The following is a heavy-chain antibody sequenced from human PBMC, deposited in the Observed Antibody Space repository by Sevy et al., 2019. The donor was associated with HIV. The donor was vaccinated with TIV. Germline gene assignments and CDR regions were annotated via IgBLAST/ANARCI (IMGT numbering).Heavy chain of an antibody. CDR1: GGTFSSYA. Sequence: ASVKVSCKASGGTFSSYAISWVRQAPGQGLEWMGGIIPIFGTANYAQKLQGRVTITADESTSTAYMELSSLRSEDTAVYYCARAKVCTGGVCYTRFDYWGQGTLVTVSS. V-gene: IGHV1-69*13. CDR3: ARAKVCTGGVCYTRFDY. D-gene: IGHD2-8*02. CDR2: IIPIFGTA. J-gene: IGHJ4*02.